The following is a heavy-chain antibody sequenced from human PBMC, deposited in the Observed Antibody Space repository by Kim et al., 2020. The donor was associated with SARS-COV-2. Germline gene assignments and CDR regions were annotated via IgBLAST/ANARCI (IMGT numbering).Heavy chain of an antibody. D-gene: IGHD6-19*01. J-gene: IGHJ4*02. V-gene: IGHV4-39*01. CDR2: INYSGST. Sequence: SETLSLTCTVSGGSISSSSYYWGWIRQPPGKGLEWIGSINYSGSTYYNPSLKRRVTISVDTYKNLFYLTLSAVTAADTAVYYCARHGQSAGSGWYWGLDYYFDDWGQGTPVTVSS. CDR3: ARHGQSAGSGWYWGLDYYFDD. CDR1: GGSISSSSYY.